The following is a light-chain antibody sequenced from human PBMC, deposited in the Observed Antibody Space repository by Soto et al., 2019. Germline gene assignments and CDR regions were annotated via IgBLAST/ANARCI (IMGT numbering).Light chain of an antibody. Sequence: EIVLTQSPGTLSLSPGERATLSCRASQSVSSNYLAWYQQKPGQTPKVLIHRASTRATGIPDRFSGSGSGTDFTLTISRLEAEDFAVYYCQQYGSSPLTFGGGTKVDIK. V-gene: IGKV3-20*01. J-gene: IGKJ4*01. CDR3: QQYGSSPLT. CDR2: RAS. CDR1: QSVSSNY.